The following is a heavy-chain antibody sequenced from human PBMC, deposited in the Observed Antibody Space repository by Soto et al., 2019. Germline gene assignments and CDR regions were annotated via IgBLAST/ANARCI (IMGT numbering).Heavy chain of an antibody. CDR3: ARTSRFDY. CDR1: GVSFSSYY. CDR2: INHSGST. J-gene: IGHJ4*02. Sequence: SETLSLTCAVYGVSFSSYYWSWIRQPPGKGLEWIGEINHSGSTNYNPSLKSRVTISVDVSKSQFSLKLSSVTAADTAVYYCARTSRFDYWGQGTLVTVS. D-gene: IGHD6-6*01. V-gene: IGHV4-34*01.